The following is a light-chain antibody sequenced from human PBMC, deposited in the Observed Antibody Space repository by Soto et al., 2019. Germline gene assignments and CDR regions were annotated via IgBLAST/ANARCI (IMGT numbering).Light chain of an antibody. V-gene: IGLV2-23*01. CDR1: SSDVGTYDL. CDR2: EGS. J-gene: IGLJ3*02. Sequence: QSVLTQPAYVSGSPGQSVTISCTGTSSDVGTYDLVSWYQHHPGKAPKLMIFEGSKRPSGVSNRFSGSKSGNSASLTISGLQAEDEADYYCCSFAGTGTGVFGGGTKLTVL. CDR3: CSFAGTGTGV.